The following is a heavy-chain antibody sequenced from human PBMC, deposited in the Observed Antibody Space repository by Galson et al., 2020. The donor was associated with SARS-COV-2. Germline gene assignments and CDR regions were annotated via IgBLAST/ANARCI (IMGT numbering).Heavy chain of an antibody. J-gene: IGHJ3*02. D-gene: IGHD6-19*01. Sequence: SETLSLTCAVSGGSISSGGYYWSWIRQHPGKGLEWSGYIYYSGSTYYNPSLKSRVTISVDTSKNQFSLKLSSVTAADTAVYYCARADKQWLVLRAFDIWGQGTMVTVSS. V-gene: IGHV4-31*11. CDR2: IYYSGST. CDR3: ARADKQWLVLRAFDI. CDR1: GGSISSGGYY.